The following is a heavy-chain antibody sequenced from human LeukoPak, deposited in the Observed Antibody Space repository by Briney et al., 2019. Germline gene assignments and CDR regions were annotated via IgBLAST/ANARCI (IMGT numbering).Heavy chain of an antibody. CDR3: ARLFVNFQPQLVREDY. Sequence: GGPLRLSCGASGFTLSSYAMIWARQAPGKGREWVSSISSSSSYIYYTDSVKGRFTIYRDNAKNSLYLQMNSLRAEDTAVYYCARLFVNFQPQLVREDYWGQGTLVTVSS. CDR1: GFTLSSYA. V-gene: IGHV3-21*01. J-gene: IGHJ4*02. CDR2: ISSSSSYI. D-gene: IGHD6-13*01.